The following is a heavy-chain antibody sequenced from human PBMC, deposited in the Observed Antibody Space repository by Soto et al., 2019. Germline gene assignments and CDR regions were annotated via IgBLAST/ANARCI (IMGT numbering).Heavy chain of an antibody. CDR1: GGSISSYY. J-gene: IGHJ6*02. D-gene: IGHD2-2*01. CDR3: ATTEDCSSTSCSPYYYYGMDV. V-gene: IGHV4-59*01. Sequence: SETLSLTXTVSGGSISSYYWSWIRQPPGKGLEWIGYIYYSGSTNYNPSLKSRVTISVDTSKNQFSLKLSSVTAADTAVYYCATTEDCSSTSCSPYYYYGMDVWGQGTTVT. CDR2: IYYSGST.